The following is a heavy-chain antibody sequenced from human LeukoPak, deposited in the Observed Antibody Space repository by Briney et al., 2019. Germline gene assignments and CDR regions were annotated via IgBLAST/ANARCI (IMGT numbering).Heavy chain of an antibody. CDR2: IYHSGST. V-gene: IGHV4-61*08. CDR3: ARVGATTYDAFDI. J-gene: IGHJ3*02. D-gene: IGHD1-26*01. CDR1: GGSISSGGYY. Sequence: PSETLSLTCTVSGGSISSGGYYWSWIRQPPGKGLEWIGYIYHSGSTYYNPSLKSRVTISVDTSKNQFSLKLSSVTAADTAVYYCARVGATTYDAFDIWGQGTMVTVSS.